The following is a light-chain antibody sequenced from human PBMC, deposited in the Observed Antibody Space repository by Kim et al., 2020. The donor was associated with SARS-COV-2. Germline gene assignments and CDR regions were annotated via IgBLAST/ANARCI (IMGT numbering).Light chain of an antibody. CDR2: YDS. J-gene: IGLJ3*02. CDR1: NIGSNS. CDR3: QVWDSSSDHPKV. Sequence: PGKTARITCGGNNIGSNSLHWYQQQPRQAPVLVIYYDSDRPSGIPERFSGSNSGNTATLTISRVEAGDEADYYCQVWDSSSDHPKVFGGGTQLSVL. V-gene: IGLV3-21*04.